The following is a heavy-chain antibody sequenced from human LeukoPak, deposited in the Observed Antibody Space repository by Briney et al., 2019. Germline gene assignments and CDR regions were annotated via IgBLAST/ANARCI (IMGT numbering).Heavy chain of an antibody. CDR1: GGSISSYY. CDR3: ARVRTVTTFDY. D-gene: IGHD4-17*01. V-gene: IGHV4-39*07. J-gene: IGHJ4*02. Sequence: SETLSLTCTVSGGSISSYYWGWIRQPPGKGLEWIGSIYYSGSTYYNPSLKSRVTISVDTSKNQFSLKLSSVTAADTAVYYCARVRTVTTFDYWGQGTLVTVSS. CDR2: IYYSGST.